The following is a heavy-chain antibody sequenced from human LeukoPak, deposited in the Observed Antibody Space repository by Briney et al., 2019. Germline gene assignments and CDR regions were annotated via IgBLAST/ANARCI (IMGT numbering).Heavy chain of an antibody. J-gene: IGHJ3*02. V-gene: IGHV1-2*02. Sequence: ASVKVSCKASGYTFTGYYMHWVRQAPGQGLEWMGWINPNSGGTNYAQKFQGGVTMTRDTSISTAYMELSRLRSDDTAVYYCARDVSSGWYFAFDIWGQGTMVTVSS. D-gene: IGHD6-19*01. CDR1: GYTFTGYY. CDR3: ARDVSSGWYFAFDI. CDR2: INPNSGGT.